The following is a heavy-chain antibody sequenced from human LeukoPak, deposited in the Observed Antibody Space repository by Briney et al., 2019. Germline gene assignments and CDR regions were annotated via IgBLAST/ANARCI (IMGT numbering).Heavy chain of an antibody. CDR2: IYSGGST. CDR3: ARGRGTSSYFEY. V-gene: IGHV3-53*01. J-gene: IGHJ4*02. Sequence: GGSLRLSCAASGFIVSSNYMSWVRQAPGKGLEWVSVIYSGGSTYYVDSVKGRFTISRDNAKNTLHLQMNSLRAEDTAVYYCARGRGTSSYFEYWGQGILVTVSS. D-gene: IGHD2-2*01. CDR1: GFIVSSNY.